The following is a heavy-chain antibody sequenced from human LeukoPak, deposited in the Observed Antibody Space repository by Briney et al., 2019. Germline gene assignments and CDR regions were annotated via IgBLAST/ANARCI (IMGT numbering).Heavy chain of an antibody. Sequence: SETLSLTCTVSGGSISSSSYYWGWIRQPPGKGLEWIGYIYYSGSTNYNPSLKSRVTISVDTSKNQSSLKLRSVTAADTAVYYCARLYGNYQNYFDYWGQGTLVTVSS. CDR3: ARLYGNYQNYFDY. CDR1: GGSISSSSYY. V-gene: IGHV4-61*05. CDR2: IYYSGST. J-gene: IGHJ4*02. D-gene: IGHD1-7*01.